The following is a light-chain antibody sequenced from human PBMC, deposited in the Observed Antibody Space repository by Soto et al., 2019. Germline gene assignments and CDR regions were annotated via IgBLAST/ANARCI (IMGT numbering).Light chain of an antibody. J-gene: IGKJ2*01. CDR2: GAS. CDR3: QSYNDWPFT. CDR1: ESLSTY. V-gene: IGKV3-15*01. Sequence: EIVMTQSPATLSVSQGERVTLSCSASESLSTYLAWYQQKPGQAPRLLIYGASTKATGIPARFSGSGSATDFTLTISSLQSEDFAVYYCQSYNDWPFTFGQGTKLEI.